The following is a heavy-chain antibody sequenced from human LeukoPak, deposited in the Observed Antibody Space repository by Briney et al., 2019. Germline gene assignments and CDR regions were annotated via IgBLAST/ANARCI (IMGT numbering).Heavy chain of an antibody. D-gene: IGHD2-2*01. V-gene: IGHV1-46*01. CDR1: GYTFTSYY. CDR2: INPSGGST. Sequence: GASVKVSCKASGYTFTSYYMHWVRQAPGQGLEWMGIINPSGGSTSYAQKFQGRVTMTRDMSTSTVYMELSSLRSEDTAVYYCARECSSTSCYLGSGLQDAFDIWGQGTMVTVSS. J-gene: IGHJ3*02. CDR3: ARECSSTSCYLGSGLQDAFDI.